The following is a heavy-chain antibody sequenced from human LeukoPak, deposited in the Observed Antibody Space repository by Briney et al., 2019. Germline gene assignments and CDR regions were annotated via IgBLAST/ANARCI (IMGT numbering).Heavy chain of an antibody. Sequence: SVELLCNASAYTFTVYYTHGVRHPPGQGLEWRGCNNPNRGGKNYAQEFQGRVTMTRDTSISTAYMELSRLRSDDTAVYYCARDLGMITFGGVIVMGHFDYWGQGTLVTVSS. CDR1: AYTFTVYY. J-gene: IGHJ4*02. D-gene: IGHD3-16*02. V-gene: IGHV1-2*02. CDR2: NNPNRGGK. CDR3: ARDLGMITFGGVIVMGHFDY.